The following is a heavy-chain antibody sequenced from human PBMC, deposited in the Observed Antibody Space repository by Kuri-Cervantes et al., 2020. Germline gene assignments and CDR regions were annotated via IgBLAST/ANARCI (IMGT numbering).Heavy chain of an antibody. CDR2: INHSGST. D-gene: IGHD6-13*01. Sequence: SETLSLTCAVYGGSFSGYYWSWIRQPPGKGLEWIGEINHSGSTNYNPSLKSRVTISVDTSKNQFSLKLSSVTAADTAVYYCASMLRYSSSWYQDYYYGMDVWGQGTTVTVSS. J-gene: IGHJ6*02. CDR1: GGSFSGYY. CDR3: ASMLRYSSSWYQDYYYGMDV. V-gene: IGHV4-34*01.